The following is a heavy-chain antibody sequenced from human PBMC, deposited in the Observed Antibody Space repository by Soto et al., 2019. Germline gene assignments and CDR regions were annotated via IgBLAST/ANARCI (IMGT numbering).Heavy chain of an antibody. CDR2: IWSAGLT. CDR3: ARELPTDL. Sequence: PGGSLRLSCAASGFTVSSKYMNWVRQAPGKGLEWVSIIWSAGLTYYADSVRGRFTISRDISKNILFLQMNNLRAEDSAIYYCARELPTDLWGQGTLVTVSS. D-gene: IGHD2-15*01. CDR1: GFTVSSKY. V-gene: IGHV3-53*01. J-gene: IGHJ5*02.